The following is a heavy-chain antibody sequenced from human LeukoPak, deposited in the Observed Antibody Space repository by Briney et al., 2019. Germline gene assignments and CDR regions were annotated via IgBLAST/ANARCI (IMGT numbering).Heavy chain of an antibody. CDR2: IKSKPDGGAI. J-gene: IGHJ4*02. CDR1: GFTFSNAW. V-gene: IGHV3-15*01. D-gene: IGHD1-26*01. Sequence: EGSLRLSCAASGFTFSNAWMSWVRQAPGKGLEWVGRIKSKPDGGAIDYAAPVKGRFIISRDDSKDMLYLQMNSLKTEDTGVYYCTRDKLELRQFDYWGQGTLVTVSS. CDR3: TRDKLELRQFDY.